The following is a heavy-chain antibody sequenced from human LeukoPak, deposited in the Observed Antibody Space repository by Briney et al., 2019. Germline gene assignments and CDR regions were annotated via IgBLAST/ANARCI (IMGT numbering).Heavy chain of an antibody. CDR3: ARGSNPNSRSWTIDY. Sequence: SETLSLTCAVSCGSISSSNWWSWVRQPPGRGLEWIGEIYHSGSTNYNPSLKSRVTISVDKSKNQLSLKLSSVTAADTAVYYCARGSNPNSRSWTIDYWGQGTLVTVSS. V-gene: IGHV4-4*02. CDR2: IYHSGST. J-gene: IGHJ4*02. D-gene: IGHD6-13*01. CDR1: CGSISSSNW.